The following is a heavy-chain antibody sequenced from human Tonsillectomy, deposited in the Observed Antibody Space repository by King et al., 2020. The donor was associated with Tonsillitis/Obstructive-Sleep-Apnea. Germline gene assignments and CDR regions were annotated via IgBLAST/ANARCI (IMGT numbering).Heavy chain of an antibody. CDR2: ISWNSGSR. J-gene: IGHJ3*02. Sequence: VQLVESGGGLVQPGRSLRLSCASSAFTFDDYAMYWVRQAPGKGLEWVSGISWNSGSRGYADSVKGRFTISRDNAKNSLYLQMNSLRAEDTALYYCAKDLIIATAGTPGDAFDIWGQGTMVTVSS. D-gene: IGHD6-13*01. CDR3: AKDLIIATAGTPGDAFDI. V-gene: IGHV3-9*01. CDR1: AFTFDDYA.